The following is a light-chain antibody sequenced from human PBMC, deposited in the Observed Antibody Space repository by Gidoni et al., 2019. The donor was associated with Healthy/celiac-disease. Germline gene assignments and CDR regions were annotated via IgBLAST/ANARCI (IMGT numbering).Light chain of an antibody. Sequence: QSALTQPASVSGSPGQSITISCTGTSSDVGGYNYVSWYQQHPGKAPKLMIYEVSNRPSGVPDRFSGSKSGNTASLTISGLQAEDEADYYCSSYTSRSTPPYVFGTGTKVTVL. CDR1: SSDVGGYNY. CDR3: SSYTSRSTPPYV. J-gene: IGLJ1*01. CDR2: EVS. V-gene: IGLV2-14*01.